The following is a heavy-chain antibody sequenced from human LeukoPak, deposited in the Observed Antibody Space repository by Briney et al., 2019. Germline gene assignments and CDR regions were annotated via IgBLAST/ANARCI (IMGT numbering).Heavy chain of an antibody. CDR3: AHTNSWFRFFEH. D-gene: IGHD3-10*01. V-gene: IGHV4-39*07. CDR1: GGSISSSSYY. J-gene: IGHJ4*02. Sequence: PSETLSLTCTVSGGSISSSSYYWGWIRQPPGKGLEWIGSIYYSGSTYHNPSLKSRVTISIDTSKSQFSLHLSSVTAADTAVYYCAHTNSWFRFFEHWGQGTLVTVSS. CDR2: IYYSGST.